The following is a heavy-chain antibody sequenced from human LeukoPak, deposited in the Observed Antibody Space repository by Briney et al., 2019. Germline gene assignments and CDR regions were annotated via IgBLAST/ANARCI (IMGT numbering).Heavy chain of an antibody. V-gene: IGHV1-69*13. D-gene: IGHD3-10*01. J-gene: IGHJ3*02. Sequence: SVKVSCKASGGTFSSYAINWVGQAPGQGLEWMGGIIPIFGTTNYAQKFQGRVTITADESTRTAFLGLSSLRSEGTAVYYCASGWGVRGVMNAFDIWGQGTMVTVSS. CDR3: ASGWGVRGVMNAFDI. CDR1: GGTFSSYA. CDR2: IIPIFGTT.